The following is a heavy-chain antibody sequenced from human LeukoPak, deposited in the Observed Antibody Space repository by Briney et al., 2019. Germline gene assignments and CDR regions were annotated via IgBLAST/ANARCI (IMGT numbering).Heavy chain of an antibody. D-gene: IGHD3-10*01. Sequence: ASETLSLTCTVSGGSISSYYWSWIRQPPGKGLEWIGYIYYSGSTNYNPSLKSRVTISVDTSKNQFSLKLSSVTAADTAVYYCARGTRGGYYGSRGYYYYYMDVWGKGTTVTVSS. CDR1: GGSISSYY. J-gene: IGHJ6*03. CDR2: IYYSGST. V-gene: IGHV4-59*12. CDR3: ARGTRGGYYGSRGYYYYYMDV.